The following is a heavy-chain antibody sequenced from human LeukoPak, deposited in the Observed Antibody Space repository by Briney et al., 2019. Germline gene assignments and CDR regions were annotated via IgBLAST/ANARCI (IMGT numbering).Heavy chain of an antibody. CDR3: ASTLSTIIIAAARPFDY. J-gene: IGHJ4*02. Sequence: SVKVSCKASGGTFSSYAISWVRQAPGQGLEWMGGIIPIFGTANYAQKFQGRVTITADESTSTAYMELSSLRSEDTAVCYCASTLSTIIIAAARPFDYWGQGTLVTVSS. V-gene: IGHV1-69*01. CDR2: IIPIFGTA. CDR1: GGTFSSYA. D-gene: IGHD6-13*01.